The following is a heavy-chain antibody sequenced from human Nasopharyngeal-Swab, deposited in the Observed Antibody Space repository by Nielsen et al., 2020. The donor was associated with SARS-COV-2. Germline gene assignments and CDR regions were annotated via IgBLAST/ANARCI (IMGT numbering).Heavy chain of an antibody. V-gene: IGHV3-23*01. Sequence: GGSLRLSCAASRFTFSSYAMSWVRQAPGKGLEWVSTISGSGGSTYYADSVKGRFTISRDNSKNTLFLQMNSLRAEDTAVYYCALCSGVTYNLNWFDPWGQGTLVTVSS. CDR3: ALCSGVTYNLNWFDP. J-gene: IGHJ5*02. CDR1: RFTFSSYA. D-gene: IGHD2-15*01. CDR2: ISGSGGST.